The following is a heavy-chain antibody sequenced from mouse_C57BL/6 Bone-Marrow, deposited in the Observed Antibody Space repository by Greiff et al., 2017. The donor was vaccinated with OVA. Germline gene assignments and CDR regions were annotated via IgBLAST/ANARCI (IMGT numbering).Heavy chain of an antibody. CDR2: ISDGGSYT. J-gene: IGHJ2*01. CDR1: GFTFSSFA. Sequence: EVKLMESGGGLVKPGGSLKLSCAASGFTFSSFAMSWVRQTPEKRLEWVATISDGGSYTSYPDNVKGRFTITRDNAKNNRYLQMSQLKAEDTAMYYCARDRGGITVVEGLYYIDNWGQGTTLTVSS. CDR3: ARDRGGITVVEGLYYIDN. V-gene: IGHV5-4*01. D-gene: IGHD1-1*01.